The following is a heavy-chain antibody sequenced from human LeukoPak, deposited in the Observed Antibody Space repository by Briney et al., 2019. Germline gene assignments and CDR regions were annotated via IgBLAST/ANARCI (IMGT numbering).Heavy chain of an antibody. Sequence: SETLSLTCAVYGGSFSGYYWSWIRQPPGKGLEWIGEINHSGSTNYNPSLKSRVTISVDTSKNQFSLKLSSVTAADTAVYYCARGRDSGSLQHFDYWGQGTLVTVSS. J-gene: IGHJ4*02. V-gene: IGHV4-34*01. CDR2: INHSGST. CDR1: GGSFSGYY. CDR3: ARGRDSGSLQHFDY. D-gene: IGHD1-26*01.